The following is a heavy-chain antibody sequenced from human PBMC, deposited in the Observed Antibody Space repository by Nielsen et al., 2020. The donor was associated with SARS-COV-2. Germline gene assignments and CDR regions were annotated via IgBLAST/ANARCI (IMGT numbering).Heavy chain of an antibody. Sequence: ETLSLTCAVSGGSVSSNDWWTWVRQSPGKGLEWVADIKPDGSEKFYVDSVKGRFTISRDNAKNSMSLQMNSLRVEDTAVYYCARDWSRAFDVWGQGTMVTVSS. J-gene: IGHJ3*01. CDR1: GGSVSSNDW. CDR2: IKPDGSEK. V-gene: IGHV3-7*01. CDR3: ARDWSRAFDV.